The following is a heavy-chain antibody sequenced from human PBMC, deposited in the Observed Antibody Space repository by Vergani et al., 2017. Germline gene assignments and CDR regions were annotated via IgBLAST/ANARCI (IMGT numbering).Heavy chain of an antibody. CDR3: AIDHPKGGNSSGWYYYYYYYGMDV. Sequence: QVQLVQSGAEVKKPGASVKVSCKASGYTFTSYGISWVRQAPGQGLEWMGWISAYNGNTNYAQKLQGRVTMTTDTSTSTAYMELRSLRSDDTAVYYCAIDHPKGGNSSGWYYYYYYYGMDVWGQGTTVTVSS. V-gene: IGHV1-18*01. J-gene: IGHJ6*02. CDR2: ISAYNGNT. D-gene: IGHD6-19*01. CDR1: GYTFTSYG.